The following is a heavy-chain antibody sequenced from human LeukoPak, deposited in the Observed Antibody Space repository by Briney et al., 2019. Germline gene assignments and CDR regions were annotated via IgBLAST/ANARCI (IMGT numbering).Heavy chain of an antibody. CDR1: GFTFSSYA. D-gene: IGHD3-9*01. CDR2: ISGSGGST. J-gene: IGHJ4*02. V-gene: IGHV3-23*01. CDR3: ARGLYYDILTGYYKRGSSRPFDY. Sequence: PGGSLRLSCAASGFTFSSYAMSWVRQVPGKGLEWVSAISGSGGSTYYADSVKGRFTISRDNSKNTLYLQMNSLRAEDTAVYYCARGLYYDILTGYYKRGSSRPFDYWGQGTLVTVSS.